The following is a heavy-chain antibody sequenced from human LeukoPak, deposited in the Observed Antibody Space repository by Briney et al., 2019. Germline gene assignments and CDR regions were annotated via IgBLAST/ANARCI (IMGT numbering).Heavy chain of an antibody. J-gene: IGHJ6*03. D-gene: IGHD3-10*01. V-gene: IGHV3-21*01. CDR3: ARDGDYYGSEDYYYYYMDV. CDR1: GFTFSTYN. CDR2: ISGSSSSI. Sequence: GGSLRLSCAASGFTFSTYNMNWVRQAPGKGLEWVSSISGSSSSIYYADSVKGRFSISRDNAKNSLYLQMNSLRAEDTAVYYCARDGDYYGSEDYYYYYMDVWGKGTTVTVSS.